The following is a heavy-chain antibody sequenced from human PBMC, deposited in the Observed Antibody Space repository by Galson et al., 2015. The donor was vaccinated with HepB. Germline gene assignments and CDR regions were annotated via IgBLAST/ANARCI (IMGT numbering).Heavy chain of an antibody. CDR3: ARTYYYDSSGYSPLNY. CDR2: IYPGDSDT. D-gene: IGHD3-22*01. V-gene: IGHV5-51*01. Sequence: QSGAEVKKPGESLKISCKGSGYSFTSYWIGWVRQMPGKGLEWMGIIYPGDSDTRYSPSFQGQVTISADKSISTAYLQWSSLKASDTAMYYCARTYYYDSSGYSPLNYWGQGTLVTVSS. CDR1: GYSFTSYW. J-gene: IGHJ4*02.